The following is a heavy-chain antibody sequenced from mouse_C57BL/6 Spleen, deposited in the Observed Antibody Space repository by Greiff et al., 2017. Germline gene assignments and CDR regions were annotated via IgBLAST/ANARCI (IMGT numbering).Heavy chain of an antibody. CDR1: GYTFTSYW. CDR3: ARPRFPTGYFDV. D-gene: IGHD1-1*01. V-gene: IGHV1-64*01. J-gene: IGHJ1*03. CDR2: IHPNSGST. Sequence: VQLQQSGAELVKPGASVKLSCKASGYTFTSYWMHWLKQRPGQGLEWIGMIHPNSGSTNYNEKFKSKATLTVDKSSSTAYMQLSSLTSEDSAVYYCARPRFPTGYFDVWGTGTTVTVSS.